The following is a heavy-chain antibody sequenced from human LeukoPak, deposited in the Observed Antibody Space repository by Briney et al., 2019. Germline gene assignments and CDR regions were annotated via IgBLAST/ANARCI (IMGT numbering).Heavy chain of an antibody. CDR2: IFYTGFT. V-gene: IGHV4-59*01. CDR3: ARDANGGNSWGWFDP. CDR1: DGSISESY. J-gene: IGHJ5*02. Sequence: PSETLSLTCTVSDGSISESYWSWIRQSPGKGLEWIGYIFYTGFTHYNPSLESRVTISVDTSKKQFSLRLKSVTAADTAVYYCARDANGGNSWGWFDPWGQGTLVTVSS. D-gene: IGHD4-23*01.